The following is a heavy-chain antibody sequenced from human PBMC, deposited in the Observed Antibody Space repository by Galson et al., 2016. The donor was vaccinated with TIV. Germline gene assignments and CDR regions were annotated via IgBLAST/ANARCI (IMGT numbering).Heavy chain of an antibody. Sequence: SVKVSCKASGYIFINYYIHWVRQAPGQGLEWLGWFNPDSGATQYAQKVQGRVTMTRDTSISTAYMELRRLISDDTAVYYSARVNWARALDYWGQGTQVTVSS. V-gene: IGHV1-2*02. D-gene: IGHD7-27*01. CDR3: ARVNWARALDY. CDR1: GYIFINYY. J-gene: IGHJ4*02. CDR2: FNPDSGAT.